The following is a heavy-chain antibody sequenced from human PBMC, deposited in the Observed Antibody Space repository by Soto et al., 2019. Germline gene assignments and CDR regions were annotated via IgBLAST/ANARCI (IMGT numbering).Heavy chain of an antibody. CDR1: GFTFSSYG. Sequence: GGSLRLSCAASGFTFSSYGMHWVRQAPGKGLEWVAVIWYGGSNKYYADSVKGRFTISRDNSKNTLYLQMNSLRAEDTAVYYCAREAADIAADAFDIWGQGTMVTVSS. D-gene: IGHD6-13*01. CDR2: IWYGGSNK. CDR3: AREAADIAADAFDI. J-gene: IGHJ3*02. V-gene: IGHV3-33*01.